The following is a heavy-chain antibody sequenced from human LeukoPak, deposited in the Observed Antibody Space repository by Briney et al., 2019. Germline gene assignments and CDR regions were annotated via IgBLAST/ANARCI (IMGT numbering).Heavy chain of an antibody. CDR1: GGSISSYY. CDR2: IYHSGST. Sequence: SETLSLTCTVSGGSISSYYWSWIRQPPGKGLEWIGYIYHSGSTNYNPSLKSRVTISADTSKNQFSLKLSSVTAADTAVYYCARVEVGPNWFDPWGQGTLVTVSS. V-gene: IGHV4-59*08. CDR3: ARVEVGPNWFDP. D-gene: IGHD3-3*01. J-gene: IGHJ5*02.